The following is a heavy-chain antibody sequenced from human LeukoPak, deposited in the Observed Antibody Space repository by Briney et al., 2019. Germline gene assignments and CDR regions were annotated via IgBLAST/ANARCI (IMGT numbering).Heavy chain of an antibody. J-gene: IGHJ5*02. V-gene: IGHV3-23*01. CDR1: GFTFSSYA. D-gene: IGHD5-12*01. CDR2: ISGSGGST. CDR3: AKDRSYSGYDWENWFDP. Sequence: PGGSLRLSCAASGFTFSSYAMSWVRQAPGKGLEWVSAISGSGGSTYYADSVKGRFTISRDNSKNTLYLQMNSLRAEDTAVYYRAKDRSYSGYDWENWFDPWGQGTLVTVSS.